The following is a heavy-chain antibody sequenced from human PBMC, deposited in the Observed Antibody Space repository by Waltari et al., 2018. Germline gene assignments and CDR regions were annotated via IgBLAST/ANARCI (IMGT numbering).Heavy chain of an antibody. V-gene: IGHV3-48*03. J-gene: IGHJ5*02. CDR1: GFTFSSYE. CDR3: AREGMHRSWFDP. CDR2: IADTGTI. Sequence: EVQLEESGGGLVQPGGSLRLSCAASGFTFSSYEMNWVRQAPGKGLEGVSYIADTGTIRYADAVKGRFTISRDNAKNSLYLQMNSLRVEDTSVYYCAREGMHRSWFDPWGQGTLVTVSS.